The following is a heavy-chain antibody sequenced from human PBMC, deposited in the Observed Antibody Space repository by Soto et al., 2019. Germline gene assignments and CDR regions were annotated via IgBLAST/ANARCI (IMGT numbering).Heavy chain of an antibody. V-gene: IGHV4-39*02. D-gene: IGHD2-21*02. J-gene: IGHJ6*02. CDR3: ARDLWGYCGTDCYPLDV. Sequence: ETRSHTCTVSGGYISSSSYYWGWIRHNKGKRLEWIGSIYYRGSNYYNPALKSRVTISVDTSKNQFSLKRSSGTAADTAVYYCARDLWGYCGTDCYPLDVWGQGTTVTVS. CDR2: IYYRGSN. CDR1: GGYISSSSYY.